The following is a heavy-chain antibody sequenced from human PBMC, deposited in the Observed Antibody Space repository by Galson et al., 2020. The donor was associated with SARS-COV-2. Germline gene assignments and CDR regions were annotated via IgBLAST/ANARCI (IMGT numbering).Heavy chain of an antibody. J-gene: IGHJ4*02. D-gene: IGHD3-22*01. CDR1: GFTLSDFG. V-gene: IGHV3-48*03. Sequence: SCAASGFTLSDFGMNWVRQAPGRGLEWVSYISSGGDIISYADSVGGRFTISRDDAKNSLYLEMTSLGAEDTAVYYCARVWVDYDSRGYYYYFDNWGQGTLVTVSS. CDR2: ISSGGDII. CDR3: ARVWVDYDSRGYYYYFDN.